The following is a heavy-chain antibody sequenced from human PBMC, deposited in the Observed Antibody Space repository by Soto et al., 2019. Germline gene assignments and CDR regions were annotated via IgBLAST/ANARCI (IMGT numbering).Heavy chain of an antibody. CDR3: ARGVPVGPIAYYYMDV. V-gene: IGHV1-69*13. J-gene: IGHJ6*03. CDR2: IIPIFGTA. Sequence: SVKVSCKASGGTFSSYAISWVRQAPGQGLEWMGGIIPIFGTANYAQKFQGRVTITADESTSTAYMELSSLRSEDTAVYYCARGVPVGPIAYYYMDVWGKGTTVTAPS. D-gene: IGHD2-2*01. CDR1: GGTFSSYA.